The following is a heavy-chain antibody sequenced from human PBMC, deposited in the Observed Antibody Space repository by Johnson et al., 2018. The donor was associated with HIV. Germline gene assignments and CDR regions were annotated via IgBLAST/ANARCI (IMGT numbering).Heavy chain of an antibody. CDR2: ISSSGSTI. J-gene: IGHJ3*02. CDR3: AKTRPYLYVRSGYYFGAFDI. V-gene: IGHV3-11*04. Sequence: VQLVESGGGLVKPGGSLRLSCAASGFSFSDYYMSWIRQAPGKGLEWVSYISSSGSTIYYADSVKGRFTISRDNAKNSLILQMNSLRDEDTAVYYCAKTRPYLYVRSGYYFGAFDIWGQGTMVTVSS. D-gene: IGHD3-22*01. CDR1: GFSFSDYY.